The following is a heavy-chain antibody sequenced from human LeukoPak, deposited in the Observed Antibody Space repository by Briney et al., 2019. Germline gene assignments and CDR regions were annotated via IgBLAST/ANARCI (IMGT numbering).Heavy chain of an antibody. J-gene: IGHJ4*02. Sequence: ASVKVSCKASGGTFSSYAISWVRQAPGQGLEWKGRIIPILGIANYAQKFQGRVTITADKSTSTAYMELSSLRSEDTAVYYCARDQCYGSGSYYGDWGQGTLVTVSS. CDR1: GGTFSSYA. CDR2: IIPILGIA. V-gene: IGHV1-69*04. CDR3: ARDQCYGSGSYYGD. D-gene: IGHD3-10*01.